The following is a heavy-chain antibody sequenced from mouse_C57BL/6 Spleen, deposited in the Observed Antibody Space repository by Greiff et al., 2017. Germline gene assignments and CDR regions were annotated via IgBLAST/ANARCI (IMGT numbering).Heavy chain of an antibody. Sequence: VQLQQSVAELVRPGASVKLSCTASGFNFKNTYMHWVKQRPEQGLEWIGRIDPANGNTKYPPKFQGKATITADTSSNTAYLHISSLTSEDAAIYYCARGITTEVGPFDYWGQGTTLTVSA. CDR2: IDPANGNT. J-gene: IGHJ2*01. V-gene: IGHV14-3*01. CDR3: ARGITTEVGPFDY. CDR1: GFNFKNTY. D-gene: IGHD2-4*01.